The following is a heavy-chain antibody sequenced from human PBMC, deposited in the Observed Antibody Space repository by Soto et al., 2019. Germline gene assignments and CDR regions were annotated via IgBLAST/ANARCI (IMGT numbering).Heavy chain of an antibody. CDR1: GFTFSSYS. Sequence: GGSLRLSCAASGFTFSSYSMNWDRQAPGKGLEWVSSISSSSSYIYYADSVKGRFTISRDNAKNSLYLQMNSLRAEDTAVYYCASRIAARDYYYYGMDVWGQGTTATVSS. CDR3: ASRIAARDYYYYGMDV. V-gene: IGHV3-21*01. D-gene: IGHD6-6*01. J-gene: IGHJ6*02. CDR2: ISSSSSYI.